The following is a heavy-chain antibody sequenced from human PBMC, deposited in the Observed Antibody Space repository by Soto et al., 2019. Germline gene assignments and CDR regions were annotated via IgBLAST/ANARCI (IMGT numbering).Heavy chain of an antibody. CDR3: ARTRRDDFWSGYYTDTHFDY. CDR2: ISSSSSYI. Sequence: EVQLVESGGGLVKPGGSLRLSCAASGFTFSSYSMNWVRQAPGKGLEWVSSISSSSSYIYYADSVKGRFTISRDNAKNSLYLQMNSLIAEDTAVYYCARTRRDDFWSGYYTDTHFDYWGQGTLVTVSS. CDR1: GFTFSSYS. V-gene: IGHV3-21*01. D-gene: IGHD3-3*01. J-gene: IGHJ4*02.